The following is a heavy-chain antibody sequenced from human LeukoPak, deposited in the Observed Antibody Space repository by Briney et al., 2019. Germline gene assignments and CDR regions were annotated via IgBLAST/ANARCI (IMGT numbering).Heavy chain of an antibody. D-gene: IGHD3-22*01. V-gene: IGHV3-23*01. CDR2: INSYGAYT. J-gene: IGHJ4*02. CDR1: GFIFSDFS. CDR3: AKRDSSGSYYFDY. Sequence: GGSLRLSCTVSGFIFSDFSMSWVRQAPGKGLEWVSTINSYGAYTYYADSVRGRFTISRDNSKNTLYLQMNSLRAEDTAVFYCAKRDSSGSYYFDYWGQGTLVTVSS.